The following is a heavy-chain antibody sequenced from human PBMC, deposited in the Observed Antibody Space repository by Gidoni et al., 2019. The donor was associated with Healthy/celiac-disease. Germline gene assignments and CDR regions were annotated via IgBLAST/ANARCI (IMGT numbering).Heavy chain of an antibody. CDR1: GFTFGDYA. J-gene: IGHJ4*02. CDR2: IRSKAYGGTT. V-gene: IGHV3-49*03. D-gene: IGHD6-13*01. Sequence: EVQLVESGGGLVQPGRSLRLSCTASGFTFGDYAMSWFRQAPGKGLEWVGFIRSKAYGGTTEYAAYVKGRCTISRDDSKSIAYLQMNSLKTEDTAVYYCTRDLAAAGLFDYWGQGTLVTVSS. CDR3: TRDLAAAGLFDY.